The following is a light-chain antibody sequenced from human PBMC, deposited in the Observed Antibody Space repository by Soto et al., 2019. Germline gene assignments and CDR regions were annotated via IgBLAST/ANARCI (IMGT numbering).Light chain of an antibody. V-gene: IGLV2-14*01. J-gene: IGLJ1*01. CDR3: ASYTGSSTPYV. CDR1: RSDIGSYNY. CDR2: DVS. Sequence: QSALTQPASVSASPGQSIAISCTGTRSDIGSYNYVSWYQQHPGKAPKMVIYDVSNRPSGVSNLFSGSKSGNTASLTISGLQAEDEADYHCASYTGSSTPYVFGTGTKVTVL.